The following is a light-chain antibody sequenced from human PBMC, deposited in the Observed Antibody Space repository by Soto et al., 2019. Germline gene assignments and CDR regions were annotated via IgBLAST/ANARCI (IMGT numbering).Light chain of an antibody. Sequence: QSALTQPPSASGSPGQSVTISCTGTSFDVGGYSYVSWYQQHPGKAPKLILFEVSKRPSGVPDRFSGSKSGNTASLTVSGLQAEDEAAYYCSSYAGRDYAVFGGGTQLTVL. CDR3: SSYAGRDYAV. J-gene: IGLJ7*01. CDR1: SFDVGGYSY. V-gene: IGLV2-8*01. CDR2: EVS.